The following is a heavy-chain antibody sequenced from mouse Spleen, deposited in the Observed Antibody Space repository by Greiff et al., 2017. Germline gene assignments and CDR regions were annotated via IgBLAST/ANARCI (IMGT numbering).Heavy chain of an antibody. D-gene: IGHD2-14*01. CDR1: GFSLTSYG. Sequence: VKLQESGPGLVQPSQSLSITCTVSGFSLTSYGVHWVRQSPGKGLEWLGVIWSGGSTDYNAAFISRLSISKDNSKSQVFFKMNSLQANDTAIYYCARNPTYYRYDGYFDYWGQGTTLTVSS. V-gene: IGHV2-2*02. J-gene: IGHJ2*01. CDR2: IWSGGST. CDR3: ARNPTYYRYDGYFDY.